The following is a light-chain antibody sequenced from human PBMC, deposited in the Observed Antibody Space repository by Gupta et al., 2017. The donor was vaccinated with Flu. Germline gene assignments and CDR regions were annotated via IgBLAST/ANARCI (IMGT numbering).Light chain of an antibody. CDR1: QSLLQSNGNNY. V-gene: IGKV2-28*01. CDR2: LGS. Sequence: DIVMTQSLLSLPVTPGEPASISCRSSQSLLQSNGNNYLEWYLQKPGQSPQLLIYLGSNRASGVPDRFSGSGSGTDFTLKISRVEAEDVGVYYCMQALQTPLTFGGGTKVEIK. J-gene: IGKJ4*01. CDR3: MQALQTPLT.